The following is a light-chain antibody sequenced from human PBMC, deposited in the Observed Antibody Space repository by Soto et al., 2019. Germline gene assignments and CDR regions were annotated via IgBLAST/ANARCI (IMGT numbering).Light chain of an antibody. CDR1: HTVANF. CDR2: DIS. V-gene: IGKV3-11*01. CDR3: QRRSNSPPT. Sequence: DTVLIQSPAPLSLSPGERATLSSRASHTVANFLAWYQHKAGQAPRLLIYDISNRATGIPARFSGSWSGTGFTLTISSLERDAFGVYYWQRRSNSPPTVGGGTNLEIK. J-gene: IGKJ4*01.